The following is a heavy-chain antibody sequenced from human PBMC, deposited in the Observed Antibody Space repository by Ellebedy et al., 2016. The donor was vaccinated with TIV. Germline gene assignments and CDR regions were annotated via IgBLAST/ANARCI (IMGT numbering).Heavy chain of an antibody. D-gene: IGHD4-23*01. CDR2: IKPDGSEK. J-gene: IGHJ4*02. Sequence: GESLKISCAASGFTFGDYWMDWVRQAPGKGLEWVANIKPDGSEKYYVGSVQGRFSISRDNAKNLLYLQMDSLRVEDTAMYYCSNSLNFWGQGALVPVSS. CDR3: SNSLNF. CDR1: GFTFGDYW. V-gene: IGHV3-7*01.